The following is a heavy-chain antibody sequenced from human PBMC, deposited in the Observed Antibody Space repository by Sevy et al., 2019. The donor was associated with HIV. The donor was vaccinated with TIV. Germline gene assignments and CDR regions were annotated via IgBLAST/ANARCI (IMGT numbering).Heavy chain of an antibody. CDR2: IYYNGHI. CDR1: GGSITSLY. Sequence: SETLSLTCTVSGGSITSLYWNWIRQPPGKGLEWIANIYYNGHINYNPSLKSRVTLSLDTSKNHFSLRLSSVTAADTAMYYCAGENAWGRDYSWGQGTLVTVSS. CDR3: AGENAWGRDYS. V-gene: IGHV4-59*08. J-gene: IGHJ4*02. D-gene: IGHD1-26*01.